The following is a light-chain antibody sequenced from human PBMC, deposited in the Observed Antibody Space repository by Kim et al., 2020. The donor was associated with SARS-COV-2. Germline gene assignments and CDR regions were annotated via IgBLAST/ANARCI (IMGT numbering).Light chain of an antibody. V-gene: IGKV1-17*01. CDR3: QQYDTYPWT. CDR2: ATS. CDR1: QDIRND. Sequence: ASVGDRVTITCRASQDIRNDLGWYQQQPGKAPKRLIYATSTLQSGVPSRFSGSGSGTDFTLTISSLQPDDFATYYCQQYDTYPWTFGQGTKVDIK. J-gene: IGKJ1*01.